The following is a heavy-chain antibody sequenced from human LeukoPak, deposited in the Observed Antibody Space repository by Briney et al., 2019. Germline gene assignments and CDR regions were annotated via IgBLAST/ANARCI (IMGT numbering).Heavy chain of an antibody. CDR1: GGSISSSNHY. V-gene: IGHV4-39*01. Sequence: SETLSLTCTVSGGSISSSNHYWTWIRQPPGKGLEWIGNMYYSGSTYYSPSLKSRVTMSVDTSRSQFFLKVTSVTAADTAVYFCARQTGGSSWSDSWGQGTLVTVSS. CDR3: ARQTGGSSWSDS. D-gene: IGHD6-13*01. J-gene: IGHJ5*02. CDR2: MYYSGST.